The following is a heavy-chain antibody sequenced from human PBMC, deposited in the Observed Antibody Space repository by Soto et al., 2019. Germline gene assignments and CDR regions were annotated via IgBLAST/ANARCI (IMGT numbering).Heavy chain of an antibody. CDR1: GFTFSSYG. J-gene: IGHJ6*03. V-gene: IGHV3-30*18. CDR2: ISYDGSNK. CDR3: AKGPFKQQLVPTPDYYYYMDV. D-gene: IGHD6-13*01. Sequence: GGSLRLSCAASGFTFSSYGMHWVRQAPGKGLEWVAVISYDGSNKYYADSVKGRFTISRDNSKNTLYLQMNSLRAEDTAVYYCAKGPFKQQLVPTPDYYYYMDVWGKGTTVTVSS.